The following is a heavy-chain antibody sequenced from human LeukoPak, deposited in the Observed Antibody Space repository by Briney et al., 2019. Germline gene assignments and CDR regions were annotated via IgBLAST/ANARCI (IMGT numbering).Heavy chain of an antibody. Sequence: SETLSPTCAVSGGSISSGGYSWSWIRQPPGKGLEWIGYIYHSGSTYYNPSLKSRVTISVDRSKNQFSLKLSSVTAADTAVYYCARGDYDFWSGQGPWFDPWGQGTLVTVSS. CDR1: GGSISSGGYS. CDR2: IYHSGST. D-gene: IGHD3-3*01. CDR3: ARGDYDFWSGQGPWFDP. V-gene: IGHV4-30-2*01. J-gene: IGHJ5*02.